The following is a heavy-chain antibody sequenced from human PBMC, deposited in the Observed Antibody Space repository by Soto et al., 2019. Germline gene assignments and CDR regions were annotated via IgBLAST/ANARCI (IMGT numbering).Heavy chain of an antibody. D-gene: IGHD6-6*01. CDR3: ARVGEAARRRGFDY. CDR2: INSDGSST. V-gene: IGHV3-74*01. CDR1: GFTFSSYW. J-gene: IGHJ4*02. Sequence: GGSLRLSCAASGFTFSSYWMHWVRQAPGKGLVWVSRINSDGSSTSYADSVKGRFTISRDNAKNTLYLQMNSLRAEDTAVYYCARVGEAARRRGFDYWGQGTLVTVSS.